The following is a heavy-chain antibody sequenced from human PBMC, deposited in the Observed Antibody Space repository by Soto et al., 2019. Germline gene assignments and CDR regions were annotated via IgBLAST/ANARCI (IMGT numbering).Heavy chain of an antibody. CDR1: GFTFSSYG. CDR2: ISYDESNK. CDR3: TKGVFVITSYFQH. V-gene: IGHV3-30*18. D-gene: IGHD3-22*01. J-gene: IGHJ1*01. Sequence: QVQLVESGGGVVQPGRSLRLSCAASGFTFSSYGMHWVRQAPGKGLEWVAVISYDESNKYYADSVKGRFTISRDNSKNTLYLQMNSLRAEDTAVYYCTKGVFVITSYFQHWGQGTLVTVSS.